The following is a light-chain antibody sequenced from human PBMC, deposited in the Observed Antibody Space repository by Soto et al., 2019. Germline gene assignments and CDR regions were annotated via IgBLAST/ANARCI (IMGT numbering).Light chain of an antibody. CDR2: GAS. Sequence: EIVMTQSPATLSVSPGERATLSCRASQSVSSNLAWYQQKPGQAPRLLIYGASTRATGIPARFSGSGSGTEFTLTISSLQSEDFATYYCQQNFNFPRTFGQGTKVDIK. CDR3: QQNFNFPRT. CDR1: QSVSSN. V-gene: IGKV3-15*01. J-gene: IGKJ1*01.